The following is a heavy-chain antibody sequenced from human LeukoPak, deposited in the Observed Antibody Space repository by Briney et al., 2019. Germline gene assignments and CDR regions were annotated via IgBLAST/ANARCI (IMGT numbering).Heavy chain of an antibody. V-gene: IGHV3-21*01. CDR1: GFTFISYT. CDR2: ISSTGGYI. Sequence: GGSLRLSCATSGFTFISYTMNWVRQAPGKGLEWVSSISSTGGYIFYAESEKGRFTISRDNAKNSLYLQMNSLRTDDTAVYYCARDVPYSGYWGQGTLVTVSS. CDR3: ARDVPYSGY. J-gene: IGHJ4*02. D-gene: IGHD2-21*01.